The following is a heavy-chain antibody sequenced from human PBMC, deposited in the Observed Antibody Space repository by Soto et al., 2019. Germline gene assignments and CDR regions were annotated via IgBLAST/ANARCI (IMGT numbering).Heavy chain of an antibody. Sequence: GESLKISCQGSGYRFSSYWIAWVRQMPAKGLEWMGIIYPGDSDTTYSPSFQGQVTFSVDKSTSTDYLQWSSLNASDTAMYYCARQGSNGAYYYYGMDVWGQGTTVTVS. CDR2: IYPGDSDT. CDR1: GYRFSSYW. V-gene: IGHV5-51*01. J-gene: IGHJ6*02. CDR3: ARQGSNGAYYYYGMDV. D-gene: IGHD2-8*01.